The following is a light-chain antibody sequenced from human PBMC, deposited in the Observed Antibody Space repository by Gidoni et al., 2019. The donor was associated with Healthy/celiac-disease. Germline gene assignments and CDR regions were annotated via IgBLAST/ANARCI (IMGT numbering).Light chain of an antibody. CDR3: NSRDSSATIG. Sequence: SSELTQDPAVSVALGQTVRITCQGDSLRSYYASWYQQKPGQAPVLVIYGKNNRPSGIPDRFSGSSSGNTASLTITGAQAEDEADYYCNSRDSSATIGFGGGTKLTVL. CDR2: GKN. J-gene: IGLJ2*01. V-gene: IGLV3-19*01. CDR1: SLRSYY.